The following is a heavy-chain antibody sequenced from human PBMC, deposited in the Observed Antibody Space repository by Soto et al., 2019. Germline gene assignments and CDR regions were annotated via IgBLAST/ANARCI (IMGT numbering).Heavy chain of an antibody. J-gene: IGHJ4*02. Sequence: SETLSLTCAVSGYSISSSNWWGWIRQPPGKGLEWIGYIYYSGTTYYNPSLKSRVTMSVDTSKNQFSLKLTSVTAVDTAVYYCAREPPYPSYCSSTSCYGDYFDYWGQGTLVTVSS. V-gene: IGHV4-28*03. D-gene: IGHD2-2*01. CDR3: AREPPYPSYCSSTSCYGDYFDY. CDR2: IYYSGTT. CDR1: GYSISSSNW.